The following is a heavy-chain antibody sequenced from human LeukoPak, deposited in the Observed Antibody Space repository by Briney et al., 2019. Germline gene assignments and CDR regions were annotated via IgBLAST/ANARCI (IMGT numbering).Heavy chain of an antibody. CDR2: INRDGSST. J-gene: IGHJ6*02. CDR1: GFTFSSYW. CDR3: ARWDFGEWLHNYYYGMDV. V-gene: IGHV3-74*01. D-gene: IGHD5-12*01. Sequence: GGSLRLSCAASGFTFSSYWMHWVRQAPGKGLVWVSRINRDGSSTSYADSVKGRFTISRDNAKNTLYLQMNSLRAEDTAVYYCARWDFGEWLHNYYYGMDVWGQGTSVTVSS.